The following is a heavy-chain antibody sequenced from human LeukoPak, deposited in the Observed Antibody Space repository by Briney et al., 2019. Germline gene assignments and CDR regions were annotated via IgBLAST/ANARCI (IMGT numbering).Heavy chain of an antibody. CDR3: AKGGGGVLAS. Sequence: GGSLRLSCAASEFSVGSNYMTWVRQAPGKGLAWVSSISGSGGSTYYADSVKGRFTISRDNSRNTLFLQMNSLKADDTAVYYCAKGGGGVLASWGQGTLVTVSS. J-gene: IGHJ4*02. CDR2: ISGSGGST. V-gene: IGHV3-23*01. D-gene: IGHD3-16*01. CDR1: EFSVGSNY.